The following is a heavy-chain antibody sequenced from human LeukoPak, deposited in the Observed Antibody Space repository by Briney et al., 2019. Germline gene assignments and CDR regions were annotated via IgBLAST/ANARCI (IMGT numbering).Heavy chain of an antibody. J-gene: IGHJ6*03. CDR1: GYTFTGYY. D-gene: IGHD6-13*01. CDR2: INPNSGGT. CDR3: ARDTYSSSWQRLGWGGYYYYYYMDV. V-gene: IGHV1-2*02. Sequence: ASVKVSCKASGYTFTGYYMHWVRQAPGQGLEWMGWINPNSGGTNYAQKFQGRVTMTRDTSISTAYMELSRLRSDDTAVYYCARDTYSSSWQRLGWGGYYYYYYMDVWGKGTTVTVSS.